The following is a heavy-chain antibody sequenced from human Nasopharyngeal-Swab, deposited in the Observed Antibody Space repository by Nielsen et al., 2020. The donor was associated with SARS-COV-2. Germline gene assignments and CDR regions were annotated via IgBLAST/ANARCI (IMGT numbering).Heavy chain of an antibody. D-gene: IGHD6-19*01. J-gene: IGHJ4*02. CDR2: IDWDDDK. CDR1: GFSLGTSGMC. CDR3: ARTHIAVAGTAHDY. V-gene: IGHV2-70*11. Sequence: SGPTLVTPTQTLTLTCTFSGFSLGTSGMCVSWIRQPPGKALEWLARIDWDDDKYYSTSLKTRLTISKDTSKNQVVLTMTNMDPVDTATYYCARTHIAVAGTAHDYWGQGTLVTVSS.